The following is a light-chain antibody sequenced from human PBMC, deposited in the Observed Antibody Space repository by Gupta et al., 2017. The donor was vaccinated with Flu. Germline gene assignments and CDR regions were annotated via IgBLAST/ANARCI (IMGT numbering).Light chain of an antibody. CDR2: DAS. CDR1: QSVSSY. Sequence: EIVLTQSPATLSLSPGERATLSCRASQSVSSYLAWYQQKPGQAPRLLIYDASNRATGIPAMFSGRGSGTDFTLTISSLEPEDFAVYYCQQRSNWPLTFGGGTKVEIK. V-gene: IGKV3-11*01. J-gene: IGKJ4*01. CDR3: QQRSNWPLT.